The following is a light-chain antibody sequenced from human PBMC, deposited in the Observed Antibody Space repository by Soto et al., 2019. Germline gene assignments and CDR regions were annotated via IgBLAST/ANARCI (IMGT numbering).Light chain of an antibody. V-gene: IGKV3-20*01. CDR1: QSVGSSY. CDR3: QQYGSSPGT. CDR2: GAS. Sequence: EIVMTQSLATLSVSPGERATLSCRASQSVGSSYLAWYQQKPGQAPRLLIYGASSRATGIPDRFSGSGSGTDFTLTISRLEPEDFAVYYCQQYGSSPGTFGQGTKVDIK. J-gene: IGKJ1*01.